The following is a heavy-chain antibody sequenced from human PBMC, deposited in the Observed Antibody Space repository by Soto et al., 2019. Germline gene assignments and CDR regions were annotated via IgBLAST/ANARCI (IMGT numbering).Heavy chain of an antibody. CDR2: ISSSSSTI. Sequence: EVQLVESGGGLVQPGGSLRLSCAASGFAFSSYIMNWVRQAPGEGLEWVSSISSSSSTIYNPYSVKGRFTIARDNAKNSLYLQMNSLRAEATAVYYCAREEVLLNWSDPWGQGTLVTVSS. J-gene: IGHJ5*02. CDR3: AREEVLLNWSDP. CDR1: GFAFSSYI. D-gene: IGHD2-15*01. V-gene: IGHV3-48*01.